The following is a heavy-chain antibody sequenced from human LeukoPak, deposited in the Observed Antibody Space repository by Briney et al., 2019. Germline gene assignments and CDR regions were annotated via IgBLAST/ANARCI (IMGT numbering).Heavy chain of an antibody. J-gene: IGHJ4*02. CDR2: IRYDGSNK. CDR3: AKIGRIVGATIVDY. V-gene: IGHV3-30*02. D-gene: IGHD1-26*01. Sequence: GASLRLSCAASGFTFSSYGMHWVRQAPGKGLEWVAFIRYDGSNKYYADSVKGRFTISRDNSKNTLYLQMNSLRAEDTAVYYCAKIGRIVGATIVDYWGRGTLVTVSS. CDR1: GFTFSSYG.